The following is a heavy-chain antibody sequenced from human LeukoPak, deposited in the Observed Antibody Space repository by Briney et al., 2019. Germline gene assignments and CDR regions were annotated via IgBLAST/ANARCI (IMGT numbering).Heavy chain of an antibody. J-gene: IGHJ4*02. CDR3: ARASSGYYWDFDY. Sequence: SETLSLTCTVSGDSISSYNYFWGWFRQPPGKGLEWVGSIYYRGNTYYNPSLKSRVTLSADTSKNQFSLKVTSVTAADTAVYYCARASSGYYWDFDYWGQGALVTVSS. CDR2: IYYRGNT. V-gene: IGHV4-39*01. D-gene: IGHD3-22*01. CDR1: GDSISSYNYF.